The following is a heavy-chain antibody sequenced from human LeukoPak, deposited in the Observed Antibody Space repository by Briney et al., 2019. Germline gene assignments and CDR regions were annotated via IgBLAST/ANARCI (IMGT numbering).Heavy chain of an antibody. CDR1: GYTFTSYG. J-gene: IGHJ5*02. V-gene: IGHV1-18*01. CDR2: VSAYNGDT. Sequence: VASVKVSCKASGYTFTSYGISWVRQAPGQGLEWMGWVSAYNGDTNYAQKLQGRVTMTTDTSTSTAYMELRSLRSDDTAVYYCARVLVQGANHWFDPWGQGTLVTVSS. CDR3: ARVLVQGANHWFDP. D-gene: IGHD1-26*01.